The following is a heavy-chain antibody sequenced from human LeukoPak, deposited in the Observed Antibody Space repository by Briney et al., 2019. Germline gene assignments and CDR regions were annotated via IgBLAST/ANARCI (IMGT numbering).Heavy chain of an antibody. V-gene: IGHV1-24*01. D-gene: IGHD3-3*01. CDR3: ATGDYDFWSGYSDVPFDY. CDR1: GYTLTELS. Sequence: GASVKVSCKVSGYTLTELSMHWVRQAPGKGLEWMGGFDPEDGETIYAQKFQGRVTMTEDTSTDTAYMGLSSLRSEDTAVYYCATGDYDFWSGYSDVPFDYWGQGTLVTVSS. J-gene: IGHJ4*02. CDR2: FDPEDGET.